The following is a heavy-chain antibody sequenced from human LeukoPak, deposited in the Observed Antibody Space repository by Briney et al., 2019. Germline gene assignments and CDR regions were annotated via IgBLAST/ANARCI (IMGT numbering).Heavy chain of an antibody. V-gene: IGHV4-59*08. CDR1: GASVNSYY. D-gene: IGHD3-10*01. J-gene: IGHJ4*02. CDR2: IYYSGST. Sequence: SETLSLTCSVSGASVNSYYWSWIRQPPGKGLEWIGYIYYSGSTNYNPSLKSRVTISVDTSKNQFSLKLTSVTAADTAVYYCARLDYYGSGRYYAANDYWGQGTLVTVSS. CDR3: ARLDYYGSGRYYAANDY.